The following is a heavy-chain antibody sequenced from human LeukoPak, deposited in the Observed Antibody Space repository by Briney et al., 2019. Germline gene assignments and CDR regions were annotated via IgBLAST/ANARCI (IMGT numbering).Heavy chain of an antibody. CDR2: IRYDGSNK. CDR1: GFTFSSYG. D-gene: IGHD3-3*01. J-gene: IGHJ4*02. Sequence: GGSLRLSCAASGFTFSSYGMHWVRQAPGKGLEWVAFIRYDGSNKYYADSVKGRFTISRDNSKNTLYLQMNSLRAEDTAVYYCTGYDFWSGFYWGQGTLVTVSS. V-gene: IGHV3-30*02. CDR3: TGYDFWSGFY.